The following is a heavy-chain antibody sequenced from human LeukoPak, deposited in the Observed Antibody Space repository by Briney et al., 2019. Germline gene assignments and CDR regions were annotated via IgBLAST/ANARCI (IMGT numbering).Heavy chain of an antibody. CDR1: GFSLSGSW. Sequence: GGSLRLSCEASGFSLSGSWMHRVRQAPGKGLMWVSQSKYDGSTKSYAAPVRGRFTISRDNAKNTLYLHMDSLRAEDTAVYYCARSDYFHNWGQGTMVVVSA. CDR3: ARSDYFHN. V-gene: IGHV3-74*01. D-gene: IGHD3-10*01. J-gene: IGHJ3*01. CDR2: SKYDGSTK.